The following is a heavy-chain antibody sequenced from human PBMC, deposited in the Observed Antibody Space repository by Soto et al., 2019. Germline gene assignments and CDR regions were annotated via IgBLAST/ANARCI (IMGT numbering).Heavy chain of an antibody. CDR1: GYTFTRYG. J-gene: IGHJ6*02. CDR2: INTYNGNT. Sequence: QVQLVQSGAEVKNPGASVKVSCKASGYTFTRYGIGWARQAPGQGLEWMGWINTYNGNTNYAQNVQGRVTLTTDTSTSTANVELGRLRSNATAIYYCAMVDVYVTPSPQDVWGQGTTVIVSS. V-gene: IGHV1-18*01. CDR3: AMVDVYVTPSPQDV. D-gene: IGHD3-16*01.